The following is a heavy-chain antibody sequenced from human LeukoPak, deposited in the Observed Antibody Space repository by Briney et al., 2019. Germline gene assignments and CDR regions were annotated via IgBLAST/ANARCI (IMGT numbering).Heavy chain of an antibody. V-gene: IGHV3-23*01. J-gene: IGHJ6*03. CDR1: GFTFSSYA. CDR3: AKGQLWLPYYYYYMDV. CDR2: IRGSGGST. D-gene: IGHD5-18*01. Sequence: GGSLRLSCAASGFTFSSYAMSWVRQAPGKGLEWVSAIRGSGGSTYYADSVKGRFNISRDNSKNTLYLQMNSLRAEDTAVYYCAKGQLWLPYYYYYMDVWGKGTTVTVSS.